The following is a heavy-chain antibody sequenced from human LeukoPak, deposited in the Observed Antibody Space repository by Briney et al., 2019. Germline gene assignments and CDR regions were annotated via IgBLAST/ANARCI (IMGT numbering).Heavy chain of an antibody. J-gene: IGHJ6*02. Sequence: SETLSLTCTVSGGSISSYYWSWIRQPPGKGLEWIEYIYYSGSTNYNPSLKSRVTISVDTSKNQFSLKLSSVTAADTAVYYCARDQGGYSGSYMDVWGQGTTVTVSS. CDR3: ARDQGGYSGSYMDV. V-gene: IGHV4-59*12. D-gene: IGHD5-12*01. CDR2: IYYSGST. CDR1: GGSISSYY.